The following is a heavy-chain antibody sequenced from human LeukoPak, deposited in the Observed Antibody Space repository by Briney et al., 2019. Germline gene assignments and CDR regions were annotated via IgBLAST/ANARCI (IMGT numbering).Heavy chain of an antibody. J-gene: IGHJ4*02. CDR3: ARDGTGVYNLVQY. Sequence: ASVKVSCKASGYTFTGYYMHWVRQTPGQGLEWMGWINPNSGGTNYAQKFQGRVTMTRDTSISAVYMELSRLRSDDTAVYYCARDGTGVYNLVQYWGQGTLVTVSS. CDR2: INPNSGGT. V-gene: IGHV1-2*02. CDR1: GYTFTGYY. D-gene: IGHD5-24*01.